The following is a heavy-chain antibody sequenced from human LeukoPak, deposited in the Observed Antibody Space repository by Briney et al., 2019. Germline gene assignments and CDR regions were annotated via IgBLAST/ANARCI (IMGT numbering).Heavy chain of an antibody. CDR2: IRYDGSNK. J-gene: IGHJ4*02. Sequence: PGGSLRLSCAASGFSFSNYGMHWVRQAPGKGLEWVAFIRYDGSNKYYADSVKGRFTISRDNSKNTLYLQMNSLRAEDTAVYYCAKDRDYDILTGYPHPPFDYWGQGTLVTVSS. V-gene: IGHV3-30*02. CDR1: GFSFSNYG. CDR3: AKDRDYDILTGYPHPPFDY. D-gene: IGHD3-9*01.